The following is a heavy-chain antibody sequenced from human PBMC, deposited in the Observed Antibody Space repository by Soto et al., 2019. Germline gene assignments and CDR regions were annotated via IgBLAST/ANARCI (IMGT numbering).Heavy chain of an antibody. CDR1: GYTFTSYA. J-gene: IGHJ6*02. CDR3: ARGLLLQWLVRPGVMDV. Sequence: QVQLVQSGAEVKKPGASVKVSCKASGYTFTSYAMYWVRQAPGQRLEWMGWINAGNGNTKYSQKFQGRVTITRDTPTSTTYMELSSLRSEDTAVYYCARGLLLQWLVRPGVMDVWGQGTTATVSS. CDR2: INAGNGNT. V-gene: IGHV1-3*01. D-gene: IGHD6-19*01.